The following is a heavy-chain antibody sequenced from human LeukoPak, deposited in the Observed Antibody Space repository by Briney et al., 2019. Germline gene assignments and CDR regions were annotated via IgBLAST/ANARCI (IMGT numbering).Heavy chain of an antibody. CDR3: ARRYTYGTYYYYYYMDV. J-gene: IGHJ6*03. Sequence: SETLSLTCTVSGGSISSSSYYWGWIRQPPGKGLEWIGSIYYSGSTYYNPSLKSRVTISVDTSKNQFSLKLSSVTAADTAVYYCARRYTYGTYYYYYYMDVWGKGTTVTVSS. D-gene: IGHD5-18*01. V-gene: IGHV4-39*01. CDR2: IYYSGST. CDR1: GGSISSSSYY.